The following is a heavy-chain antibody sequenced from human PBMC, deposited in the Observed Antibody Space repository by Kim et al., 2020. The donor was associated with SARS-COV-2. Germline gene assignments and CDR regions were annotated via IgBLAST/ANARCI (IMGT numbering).Heavy chain of an antibody. D-gene: IGHD6-19*01. Sequence: DSVKGRFTISRDNSKNTLYLQMNSLRAEDTAVYYCARVHRWSSGSEYFQHWGQGTLVTVSS. J-gene: IGHJ1*01. V-gene: IGHV3-30*07. CDR3: ARVHRWSSGSEYFQH.